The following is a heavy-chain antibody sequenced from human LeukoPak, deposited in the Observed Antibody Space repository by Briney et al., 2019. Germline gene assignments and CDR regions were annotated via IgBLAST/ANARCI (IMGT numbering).Heavy chain of an antibody. D-gene: IGHD3-22*01. CDR1: GYTFTGYY. J-gene: IGHJ4*02. CDR3: ARAQYYYDTSGYKEIDY. Sequence: ASVKVSCKASGYTFTGYYMHWVRQAPGQGLEWMGWISAYNGNTNYAQNLQGRVTMTTDTSTSTAYMELRSLRSDDTAVYYCARAQYYYDTSGYKEIDYWGQGTLVTVSS. CDR2: ISAYNGNT. V-gene: IGHV1-18*04.